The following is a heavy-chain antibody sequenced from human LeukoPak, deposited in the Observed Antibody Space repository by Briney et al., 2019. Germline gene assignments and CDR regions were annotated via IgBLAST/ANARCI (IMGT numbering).Heavy chain of an antibody. D-gene: IGHD1-7*01. Sequence: ASVKVSCKVSGYTLTELSMHWVRQAPGKGLEWMGGFDPEDGETIYAQKFQGRVTMTEDTSTDTAYMELSSLRSEDTAVYYCATQHNWNYIRSYYYYMDVWGKGTTVTVSS. CDR3: ATQHNWNYIRSYYYYMDV. CDR2: FDPEDGET. V-gene: IGHV1-24*01. CDR1: GYTLTELS. J-gene: IGHJ6*03.